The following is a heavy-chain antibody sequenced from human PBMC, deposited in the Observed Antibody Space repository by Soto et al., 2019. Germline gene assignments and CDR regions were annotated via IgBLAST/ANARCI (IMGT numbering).Heavy chain of an antibody. CDR3: ARGWRVAAAGKFYYGLYV. J-gene: IGHJ6*02. CDR1: GFTFSTYD. D-gene: IGHD6-13*01. Sequence: EVQLVESGGGLVKPGGSLRLSCAGSGFTFSTYDMNWVRQAPGKGLEWVSSISGSSSYVYFADSVKGRFTISRDNAKNSLYLQMNSLRAEDTAVYYCARGWRVAAAGKFYYGLYVWGQGTTVTVSS. V-gene: IGHV3-21*01. CDR2: ISGSSSYV.